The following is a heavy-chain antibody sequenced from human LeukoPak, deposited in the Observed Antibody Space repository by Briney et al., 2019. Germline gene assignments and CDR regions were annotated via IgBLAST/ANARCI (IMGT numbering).Heavy chain of an antibody. CDR1: EFTFRNYV. V-gene: IGHV3-30-3*01. J-gene: IGHJ4*02. D-gene: IGHD3-10*01. Sequence: GGSLRLSCAASEFTFRNYVIHWVRQAPGKGLEWVAVTSSDLNVKLYADSVKGRFTISRDNSRSTLYLQMNSLRPEDTAIYYCAREGYYGSGSPPSLYFDYWGQGTLVTVSS. CDR2: TSSDLNVK. CDR3: AREGYYGSGSPPSLYFDY.